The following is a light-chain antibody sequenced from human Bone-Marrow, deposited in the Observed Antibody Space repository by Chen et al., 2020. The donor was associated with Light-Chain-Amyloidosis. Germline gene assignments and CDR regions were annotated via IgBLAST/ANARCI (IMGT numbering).Light chain of an antibody. V-gene: IGKV2-28*01. J-gene: IGKJ4*01. CDR1: QSLLYSNGHHY. CDR3: MQGLQTPPT. Sequence: DIVMTQSPLSLPVLPGEPASISCRSSQSLLYSNGHHYLDWYLQKPGQSPQLLIYLGSYRASGVPDRYSGGGSGTDFTLKSSKVEADDVGGDYCMQGLQTPPTYGGGSEV. CDR2: LGS.